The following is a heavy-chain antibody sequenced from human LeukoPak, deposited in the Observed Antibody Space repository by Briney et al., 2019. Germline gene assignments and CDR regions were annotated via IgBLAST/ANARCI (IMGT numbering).Heavy chain of an antibody. J-gene: IGHJ5*02. D-gene: IGHD2-2*01. CDR2: IYHSGST. V-gene: IGHV4-30-2*01. CDR1: GGSISSGGYS. Sequence: SETLSLTCAVSGGSISSGGYSWSWIRQPPGKGLEWIGYIYHSGSTYYNPSLKSRVTISVDRSKNQFSLKLSSVTAAETAVYYCARGYCSSTSCSNWFDPWGQGTLVTVSS. CDR3: ARGYCSSTSCSNWFDP.